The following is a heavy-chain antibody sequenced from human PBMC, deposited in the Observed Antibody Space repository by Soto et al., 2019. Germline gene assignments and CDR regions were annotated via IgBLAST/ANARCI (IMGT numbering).Heavy chain of an antibody. D-gene: IGHD3-10*01. Sequence: QVQLVESGGGVVQPGRSLRLSCAASGFTFSSYGMHWVRKATGKGLEWVAVISYDGSNKYYADSVKGRFTISRDNSKNTLYLHMNSLRAEDMAAYYCGPWFGAFDYWGQGFLVTVSS. V-gene: IGHV3-30*03. CDR2: ISYDGSNK. CDR3: GPWFGAFDY. CDR1: GFTFSSYG. J-gene: IGHJ4*02.